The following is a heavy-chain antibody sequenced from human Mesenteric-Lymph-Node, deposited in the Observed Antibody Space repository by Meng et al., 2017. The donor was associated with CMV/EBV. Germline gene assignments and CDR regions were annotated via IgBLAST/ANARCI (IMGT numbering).Heavy chain of an antibody. V-gene: IGHV1-8*03. Sequence: KVSCKASGYTLNNYNITWVRQASGQGLEWMGWMNPNSGNTDYAQRFQGRVTFTRNTSINTAYMEMSSLRSEDTAVYYCGRGNFVPHNWGQGTLVTVSS. CDR1: GYTLNNYN. CDR3: GRGNFVPHN. J-gene: IGHJ4*02. D-gene: IGHD3-16*02. CDR2: MNPNSGNT.